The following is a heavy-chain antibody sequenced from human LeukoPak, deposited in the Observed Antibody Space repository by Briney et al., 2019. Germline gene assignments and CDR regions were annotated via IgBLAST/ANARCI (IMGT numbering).Heavy chain of an antibody. V-gene: IGHV1-2*06. Sequence: ASVKVSCKASGYTFAAYFIHWVRQAPGQGLEWMGRINPNRGDTNYAQKFQGRVTMTGDTSISTAHMELSSLRSDDTAMYYCARVGFTSSWSNFDYWGQGTLVTVSS. CDR3: ARVGFTSSWSNFDY. CDR1: GYTFAAYF. CDR2: INPNRGDT. J-gene: IGHJ4*02. D-gene: IGHD6-13*01.